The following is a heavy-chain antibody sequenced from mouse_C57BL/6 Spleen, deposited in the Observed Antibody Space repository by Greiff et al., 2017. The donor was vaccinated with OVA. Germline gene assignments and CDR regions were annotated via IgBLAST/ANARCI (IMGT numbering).Heavy chain of an antibody. CDR2: IDPSDSYT. Sequence: QVQLQQPGAELVMPGASVKLSCKASGYTFTSYWMHWVKQRPGQGLEWIGEIDPSDSYTNYNQKFKGKSTLTVDKSSSTAYMQLSSLTSEDSAVYYWAIYYGSSPFAYWGQGTLVTVSA. J-gene: IGHJ3*01. V-gene: IGHV1-69*01. CDR3: AIYYGSSPFAY. D-gene: IGHD1-1*01. CDR1: GYTFTSYW.